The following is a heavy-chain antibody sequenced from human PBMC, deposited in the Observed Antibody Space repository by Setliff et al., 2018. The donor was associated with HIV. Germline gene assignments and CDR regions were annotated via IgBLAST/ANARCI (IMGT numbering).Heavy chain of an antibody. V-gene: IGHV4-4*07. CDR3: ARGPTTSWYYFDY. Sequence: SETLSLTCTVSGGSISSYYWSWIRQPAGKGLEWIGRIHTSVNTNYNPSLKSRVTMSLDTSKNQFSLKLSSVTAADTAVYYCARGPTTSWYYFDYWGQGTLVTVSS. CDR1: GGSISSYY. J-gene: IGHJ4*02. D-gene: IGHD2-2*01. CDR2: IHTSVNT.